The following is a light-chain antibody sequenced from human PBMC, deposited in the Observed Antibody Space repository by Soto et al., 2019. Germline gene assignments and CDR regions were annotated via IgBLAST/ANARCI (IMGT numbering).Light chain of an antibody. V-gene: IGKV3-15*01. CDR3: QHYVSWPLA. CDR2: DTS. J-gene: IGKJ4*01. CDR1: RGIGST. Sequence: VMTQSPATLSVSPGERATLSCRASRGIGSTLAWYQQKPGQTPRLLIYDTSTRATGVPGRFIGSRSGTEFTRTITSLQSEDFAIYYWQHYVSWPLAFGGGTWVENK.